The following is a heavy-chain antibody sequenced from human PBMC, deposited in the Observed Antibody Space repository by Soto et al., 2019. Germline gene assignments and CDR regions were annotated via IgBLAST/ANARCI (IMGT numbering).Heavy chain of an antibody. CDR1: GDTFTSYY. D-gene: IGHD3-3*01. V-gene: IGHV1-46*01. Sequence: ASVKVSCKASGDTFTSYYLNWVRQAPGQGLEWMGVINPHGGSTKYAQKFQGRITMTRDTSRSTVYMELSSLRSDDTAIYYCARSSGGNFGIIIEGSNWFDPWGQGTLVTVSS. CDR3: ARSSGGNFGIIIEGSNWFDP. J-gene: IGHJ5*02. CDR2: INPHGGST.